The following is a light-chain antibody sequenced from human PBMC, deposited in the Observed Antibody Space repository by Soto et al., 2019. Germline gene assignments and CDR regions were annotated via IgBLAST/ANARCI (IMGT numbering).Light chain of an antibody. CDR1: SADVGNYNY. CDR3: SSYSSSSTLVV. J-gene: IGLJ2*01. V-gene: IGLV2-14*01. Sequence: QSALTQPASVSGSPGQSITISCTGTSADVGNYNYVSWYQQHPGKAPKLIIYEVSNRPSGVSNRFSGSKSANTASLTISGLQAEDEADYYCSSYSSSSTLVVLGGGTQLTVL. CDR2: EVS.